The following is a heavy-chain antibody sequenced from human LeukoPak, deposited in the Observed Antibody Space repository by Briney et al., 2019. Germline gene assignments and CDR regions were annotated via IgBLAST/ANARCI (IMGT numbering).Heavy chain of an antibody. V-gene: IGHV1-18*01. Sequence: AASVKVSCKASGYTFTSYGINRVRQAPGQGLEWMGWISAYNGHTNYAQKLQGRVTMTTDTSTSTGYMELSSLRSEDTAVYYCARGDTAMVTWGQGTLVTVSS. J-gene: IGHJ5*02. CDR2: ISAYNGHT. D-gene: IGHD5-18*01. CDR1: GYTFTSYG. CDR3: ARGDTAMVT.